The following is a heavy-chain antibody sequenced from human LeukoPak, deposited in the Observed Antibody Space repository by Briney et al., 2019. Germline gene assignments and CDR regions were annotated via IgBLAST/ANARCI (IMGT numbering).Heavy chain of an antibody. CDR3: AKDLFEVGSCSTSSCLASLPFFDY. CDR2: ISNGGDTT. J-gene: IGHJ4*02. D-gene: IGHD2-2*01. Sequence: GGSLRLSCAASGFTFDDYAMHWVRQAPGKGLEWVSTISNGGDTTYYAGSVKGRFTISRDNSKNTLSLQMNSLRADDTAVYYCAKDLFEVGSCSTSSCLASLPFFDYWGQGNLVTVSS. V-gene: IGHV3-23*01. CDR1: GFTFDDYA.